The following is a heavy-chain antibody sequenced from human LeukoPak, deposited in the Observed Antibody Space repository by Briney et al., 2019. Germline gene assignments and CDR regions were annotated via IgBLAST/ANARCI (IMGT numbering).Heavy chain of an antibody. V-gene: IGHV3-13*01. J-gene: IGHJ4*02. D-gene: IGHD2-15*01. CDR1: GFTFSSYD. Sequence: GGSLRLSCAASGFTFSSYDMHWVRQVTGKGLEWVSGIGKSGDTYYAGSVKGRFTISRENAKNSLYLQMNDLRAGDTAVYYCASGAEGWNYWGQGTLVTVPS. CDR3: ASGAEGWNY. CDR2: IGKSGDT.